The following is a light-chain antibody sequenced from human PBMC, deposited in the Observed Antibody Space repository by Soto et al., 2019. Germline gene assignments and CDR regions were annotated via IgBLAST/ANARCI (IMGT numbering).Light chain of an antibody. J-gene: IGKJ5*01. CDR3: QQSYSPRA. CDR1: QSISSY. Sequence: IQIEQSRSSLSAAVGERVTISCRASQSISSYLNWYQQKPGKAPKLLIYAASSLQSGVPSRFSGSGSGKDFTLTIRSLPPEHFATYYCQQSYSPRAFGQGTRLEI. CDR2: AAS. V-gene: IGKV1-39*01.